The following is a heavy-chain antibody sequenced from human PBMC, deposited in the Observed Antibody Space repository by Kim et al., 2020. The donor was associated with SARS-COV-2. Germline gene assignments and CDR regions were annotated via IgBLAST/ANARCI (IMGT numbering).Heavy chain of an antibody. CDR2: ISSSSSYI. Sequence: GGSLRLSCAASGLTFSSYSMNWVRQAPGKGLEWVSSISSSSSYIYYADSVKGRFTISRDNAKNSLYLQMNSLRAQDTAVYYCARAGSYYDILTGYYDHYGMDVWGQGTTVTVSS. V-gene: IGHV3-21*01. D-gene: IGHD3-9*01. CDR3: ARAGSYYDILTGYYDHYGMDV. CDR1: GLTFSSYS. J-gene: IGHJ6*02.